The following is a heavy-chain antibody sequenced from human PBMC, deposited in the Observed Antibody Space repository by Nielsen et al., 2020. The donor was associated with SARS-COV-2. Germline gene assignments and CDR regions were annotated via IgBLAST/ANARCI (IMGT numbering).Heavy chain of an antibody. CDR3: ATSYYDFWSGWSHDAFDI. CDR2: INPNSGGT. CDR1: GYTFTGYY. D-gene: IGHD3-3*01. Sequence: GSVKVSCKASGYTFTGYYMHWVRQAPGQGLEWMGWINPNSGGTNYAQKFQGRVTMTRDTSISTAYMELSRLRSDDTAVYYCATSYYDFWSGWSHDAFDIWGQGTMVTVSS. V-gene: IGHV1-2*02. J-gene: IGHJ3*02.